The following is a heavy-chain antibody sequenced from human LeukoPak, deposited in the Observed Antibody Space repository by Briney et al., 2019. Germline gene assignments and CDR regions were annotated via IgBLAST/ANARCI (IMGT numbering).Heavy chain of an antibody. CDR1: GYTFTGYY. Sequence: ASVKVSCKASGYTFTGYYIHWVRQAPGQGLEWMGWINPNSGGTNYAQKFQGRVTMTRDTSISTAYMELSRLRSDDTAVYYCARSYSSGSLNWFDPWGQGTLVTVSS. CDR3: ARSYSSGSLNWFDP. D-gene: IGHD6-19*01. V-gene: IGHV1-2*02. J-gene: IGHJ5*02. CDR2: INPNSGGT.